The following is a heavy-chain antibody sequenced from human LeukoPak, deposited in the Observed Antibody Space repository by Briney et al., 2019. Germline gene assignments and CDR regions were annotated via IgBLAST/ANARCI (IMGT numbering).Heavy chain of an antibody. Sequence: PSGTLSLNCAVSGGSISSSNWWSWVRQPPGKGLEWIGQIYHSGSTNYNPSLKSRVTISVDTSKNQFSLKLTSVTAADTAVYYCARDSGGSYVAYWGQGTLVTVSS. CDR3: ARDSGGSYVAY. D-gene: IGHD1-26*01. CDR2: IYHSGST. CDR1: GGSISSSNW. V-gene: IGHV4-4*02. J-gene: IGHJ4*02.